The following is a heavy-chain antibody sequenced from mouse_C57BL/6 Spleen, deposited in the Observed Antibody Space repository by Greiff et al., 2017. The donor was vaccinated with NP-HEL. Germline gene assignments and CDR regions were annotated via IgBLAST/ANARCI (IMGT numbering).Heavy chain of an antibody. V-gene: IGHV1-15*01. J-gene: IGHJ1*03. CDR2: IDPETGGT. CDR1: GYTFTDYE. D-gene: IGHD1-2*01. Sequence: VQRVESGAELVRPGASVTLSCKASGYTFTDYEMHWVKQTPVHGLEWIGAIDPETGGTAYNQKFKGKAILTADKSSSTAYMELRSLTSEDSAVYYCTRDTTAGFDVWGTGTTVTVSS. CDR3: TRDTTAGFDV.